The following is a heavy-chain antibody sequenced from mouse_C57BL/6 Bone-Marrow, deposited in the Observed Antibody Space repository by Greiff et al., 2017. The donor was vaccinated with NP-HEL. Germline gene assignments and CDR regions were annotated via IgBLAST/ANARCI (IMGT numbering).Heavy chain of an antibody. CDR1: GFTFSDYG. CDR2: ISNLAYSI. V-gene: IGHV5-15*01. CDR3: ARAVDYAMDD. J-gene: IGHJ4*01. Sequence: EVKLVESGGGLVQPGGSLKLSCAASGFTFSDYGMAWVRQAPRKGPEWVAFISNLAYSIYYADTLTGRFILTRENAKNTLYLEMSSLRSEDTAMYYCARAVDYAMDDWGQGTSVTVSS. D-gene: IGHD6-1*01.